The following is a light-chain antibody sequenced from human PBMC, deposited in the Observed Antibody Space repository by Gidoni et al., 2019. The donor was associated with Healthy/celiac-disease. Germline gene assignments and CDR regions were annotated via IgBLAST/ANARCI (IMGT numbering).Light chain of an antibody. CDR1: SGSVSTSYY. Sequence: QTVVTQEPSFSVSPGGTVTLTCGLSSGSVSTSYYPSWYQQTPGQAPRTLIYSTNTRSSGVPDRFSGSILGNKAALTITGAQADDESDYYCVLYMGSGISEGVFGGGTKLTVL. CDR3: VLYMGSGISEGV. J-gene: IGLJ2*01. CDR2: STN. V-gene: IGLV8-61*01.